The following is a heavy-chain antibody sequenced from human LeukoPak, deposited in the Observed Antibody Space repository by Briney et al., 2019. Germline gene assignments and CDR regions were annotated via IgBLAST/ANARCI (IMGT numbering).Heavy chain of an antibody. CDR3: ATEGPSGSHYDY. CDR2: ISGSGGST. J-gene: IGHJ4*02. Sequence: PGGSLRLSCAASGFTFSSYGMSWVRQAPGKGLEWVSAISGSGGSTYYADSVKGRFTISRDNAKNSLYLQMNSLRAEDTAVYYCATEGPSGSHYDYWGQGTLVTVSS. V-gene: IGHV3-23*01. D-gene: IGHD3-22*01. CDR1: GFTFSSYG.